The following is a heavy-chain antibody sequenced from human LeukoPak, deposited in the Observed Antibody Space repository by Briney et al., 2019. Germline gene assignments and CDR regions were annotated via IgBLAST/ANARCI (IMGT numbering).Heavy chain of an antibody. V-gene: IGHV4-59*11. J-gene: IGHJ4*02. CDR1: GGSMTSHY. CDR2: VYYSGSI. D-gene: IGHD2-15*01. CDR3: ASTSGYCSGGNCYSAFDY. Sequence: SETLSLTCTVSGGSMTSHYWSWIRQPPGKGLEWIGYVYYSGSINYSPSLTGRVTISVDTSKNQFSLKLSSVTAADTAVYYCASTSGYCSGGNCYSAFDYWGQGTLVTVSS.